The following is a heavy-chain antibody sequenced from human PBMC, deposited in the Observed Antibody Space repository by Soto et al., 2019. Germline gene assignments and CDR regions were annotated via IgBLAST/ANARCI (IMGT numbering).Heavy chain of an antibody. CDR3: APYLNIMWFFS. CDR2: RSHSGSN. D-gene: IGHD2-21*01. Sequence: PSETLYLTCGVSGLTINSNNYWAWSRQSPGKGLEGIGSRSHSGSNYYNPSISSRATISVDTLKKQFSVRVTSVTAADTGGYYYAPYLNIMWFFSWGQGTLVTVSS. V-gene: IGHV4-38-2*01. CDR1: GLTINSNNY. J-gene: IGHJ5*01.